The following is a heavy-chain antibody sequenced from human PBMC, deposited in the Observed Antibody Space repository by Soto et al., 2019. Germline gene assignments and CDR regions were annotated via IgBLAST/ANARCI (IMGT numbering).Heavy chain of an antibody. D-gene: IGHD3-22*01. J-gene: IGHJ3*02. CDR2: ISAYNGNT. CDR1: GYTFTSYG. V-gene: IGHV1-18*01. CDR3: ARSPYYYDSSGYRRSGAFDI. Sequence: ASVKVSCKASGYTFTSYGISWVRQAPGQGLERMGWISAYNGNTNYAQKLQGRVTMTTDTSTSTAYMELRSLRSDDTAVYYCARSPYYYDSSGYRRSGAFDIWGQGTMVTVSS.